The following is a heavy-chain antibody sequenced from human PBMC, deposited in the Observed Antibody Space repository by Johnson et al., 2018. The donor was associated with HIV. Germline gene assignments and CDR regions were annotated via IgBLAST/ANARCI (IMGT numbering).Heavy chain of an antibody. D-gene: IGHD6-13*01. CDR3: AKGGGQQLAHAFDI. CDR2: IRYDGSNK. V-gene: IGHV3-30*02. CDR1: GFTFSNYG. Sequence: QVQLVESGGGLVQPGRSLRLSCAASGFTFSNYGMHWVRQAPGKGLEWVAFIRYDGSNKYYADSVKGRFTISRDNSKNTLYLQMNSLRAEDTALYYCAKGGGQQLAHAFDIWGQGTMVTVSS. J-gene: IGHJ3*02.